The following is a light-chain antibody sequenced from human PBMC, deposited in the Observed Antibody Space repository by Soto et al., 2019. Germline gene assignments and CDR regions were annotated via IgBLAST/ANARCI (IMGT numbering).Light chain of an antibody. Sequence: EIVMTESPATLSVSPGERATVSCRASQSVSNKLAWYQQKPGQAPRLLIYGASSRATGIPDRFSGSGSGTDFTLTISRLEPEDFAVYYCQQYGSSPWTLGQGTKVDIK. CDR3: QQYGSSPWT. CDR1: QSVSNK. CDR2: GAS. J-gene: IGKJ1*01. V-gene: IGKV3-20*01.